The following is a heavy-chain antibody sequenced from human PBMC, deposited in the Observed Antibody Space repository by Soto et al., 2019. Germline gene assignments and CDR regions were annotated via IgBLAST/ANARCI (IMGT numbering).Heavy chain of an antibody. CDR1: GGSISSGDYY. V-gene: IGHV4-30-4*01. J-gene: IGHJ5*02. CDR3: ARQTIVVVPAAINWFDP. D-gene: IGHD2-2*01. Sequence: SETLSLTCTVSGGSISSGDYYWSWIRQPPGKGLEWIGYIYYSGSTYYNPSLKSRVTISVDTSKNQFSLKLSSVTAADTAVYYCARQTIVVVPAAINWFDPWGQGTMVTVYS. CDR2: IYYSGST.